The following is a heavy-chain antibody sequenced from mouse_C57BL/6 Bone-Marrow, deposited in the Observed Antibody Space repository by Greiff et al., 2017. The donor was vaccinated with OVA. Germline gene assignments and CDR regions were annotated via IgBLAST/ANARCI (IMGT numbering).Heavy chain of an antibody. D-gene: IGHD2-4*01. CDR1: GYTFTSYW. V-gene: IGHV1-64*01. CDR2: IHPNSGST. CDR3: AREKRLGDYAMDY. Sequence: VQLQQPGAELVKPGASVKLSCKASGYTFTSYWMHWVKQRPGQGLEWIGMIHPNSGSTNYNEKFKSKATLTVDKSSSTAYMQLSSLTSEDSAVYYCAREKRLGDYAMDYWGQGTSVTVSS. J-gene: IGHJ4*01.